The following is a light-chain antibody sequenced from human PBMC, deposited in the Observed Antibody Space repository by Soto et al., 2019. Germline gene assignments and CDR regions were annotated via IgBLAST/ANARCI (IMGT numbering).Light chain of an antibody. V-gene: IGLV1-40*01. Sequence: QSVLTQPPSVSGAPGQRVTISCTGSSSNIGAGYDVHWYQQLPGTAPKLLIYGNSNRPSGVPDRFSGSKSGTSASLAITGLQADEGSDYYCPSYDSSLSGYVFGTGTKVTVL. J-gene: IGLJ1*01. CDR2: GNS. CDR3: PSYDSSLSGYV. CDR1: SSNIGAGYD.